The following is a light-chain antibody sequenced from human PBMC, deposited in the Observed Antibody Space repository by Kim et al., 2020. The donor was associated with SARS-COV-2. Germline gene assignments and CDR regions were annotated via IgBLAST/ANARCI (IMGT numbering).Light chain of an antibody. Sequence: DIQMTQSPSSLSASVGDRVTITCRASQSISSYLNWYQQKPGKAPKLLIYAASSLQSGVPSRFSGSGSGTDFTLTISSLQPEGFATYLCQQSYSTPLTFGGGTKVDIK. CDR3: QQSYSTPLT. V-gene: IGKV1-39*01. CDR1: QSISSY. CDR2: AAS. J-gene: IGKJ4*01.